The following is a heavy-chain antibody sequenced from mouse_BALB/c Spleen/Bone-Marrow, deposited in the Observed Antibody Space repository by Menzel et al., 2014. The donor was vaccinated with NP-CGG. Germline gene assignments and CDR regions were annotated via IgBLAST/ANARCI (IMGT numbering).Heavy chain of an antibody. CDR3: ARQILRGFGY. Sequence: EVKLVESGGGLVKPGGSLKLSCAASGFAFSSYDMSWVRQTPEERLEWVAYISSGGGSTYYADTVKGRFTISRDNAKNTLYLQMSSLKSEDTAMYYCARQILRGFGYWGQGTPVTVSA. D-gene: IGHD1-1*01. J-gene: IGHJ3*02. CDR1: GFAFSSYD. CDR2: ISSGGGST. V-gene: IGHV5-12-1*01.